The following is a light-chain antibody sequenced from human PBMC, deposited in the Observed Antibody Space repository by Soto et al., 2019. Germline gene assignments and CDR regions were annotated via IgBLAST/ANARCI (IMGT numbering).Light chain of an antibody. J-gene: IGKJ4*01. CDR1: QDISHY. CDR3: QQYNSYPLT. V-gene: IGKV1-16*02. CDR2: DAS. Sequence: DVQMTQSPSSLSASLGDRVTITCRASQDISHYLAWFQQKPGKAPKSLIYDASSLQSGVPSKFSGSGSGTNFTLTIRSLQPEEFATYYCQQYNSYPLTFGGGTKVEFK.